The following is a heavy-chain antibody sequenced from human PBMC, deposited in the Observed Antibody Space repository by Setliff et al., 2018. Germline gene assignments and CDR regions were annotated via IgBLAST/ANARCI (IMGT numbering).Heavy chain of an antibody. CDR2: INPSGGST. CDR1: GCIFTSYY. Sequence: ASVKVSCKASGCIFTSYYMHWVRQAPGQGLEWMGIINPSGGSTSYAQKFQGRVTMTRDTSTSTVYMKLSSLRSEDTAVYYCAREREYYYGSGSYYYHPGMDVWGQGTTVTVSS. J-gene: IGHJ6*02. D-gene: IGHD3-10*01. CDR3: AREREYYYGSGSYYYHPGMDV. V-gene: IGHV1-46*01.